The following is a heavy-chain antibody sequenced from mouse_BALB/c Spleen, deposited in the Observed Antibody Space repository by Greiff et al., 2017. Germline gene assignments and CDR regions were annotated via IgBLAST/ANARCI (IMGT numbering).Heavy chain of an antibody. V-gene: IGHV14-3*02. CDR1: GFNIKDTY. CDR3: ARGSYYGSFYYAMDY. CDR2: IDPANGNT. J-gene: IGHJ4*01. D-gene: IGHD1-1*01. Sequence: EVQLQQSGAELVKPGASVKLSCTASGFNIKDTYMHWVKQRPEQGLEWIGRIDPANGNTKYDPKFQGKATITADTSSNTAYLQLSSLTSEDTAVYYCARGSYYGSFYYAMDYWGQGTSVTVSS.